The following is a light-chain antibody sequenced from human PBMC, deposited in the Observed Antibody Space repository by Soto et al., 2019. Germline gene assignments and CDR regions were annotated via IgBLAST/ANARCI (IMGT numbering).Light chain of an antibody. V-gene: IGKV1-39*01. Sequence: DIQMTQSPSSLSASVGDRVTITCRASQSISTYLNWYQQKPGKAPKLLIYAASSLQSGIPSRFSGSGSGTDFTLTISSLQPEDFATYSCQQTYNTPPWTFGQGTKVEVK. J-gene: IGKJ1*01. CDR1: QSISTY. CDR3: QQTYNTPPWT. CDR2: AAS.